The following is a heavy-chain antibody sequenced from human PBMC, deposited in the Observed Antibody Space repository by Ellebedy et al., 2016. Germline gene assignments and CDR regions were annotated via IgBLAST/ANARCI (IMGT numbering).Heavy chain of an antibody. D-gene: IGHD2-2*01. CDR1: GFTFSSYG. Sequence: GGSLRLXXAASGFTFSSYGMHWVRQAPGKGLEWVAFISYDGSNKYYADSVKGRFTISRDNSKNTLYLQMNSLRAEDTAVYYCARDIVVVPAAMGDGYNWFDPWGQGTLVTVSS. CDR2: ISYDGSNK. J-gene: IGHJ5*02. CDR3: ARDIVVVPAAMGDGYNWFDP. V-gene: IGHV3-30*03.